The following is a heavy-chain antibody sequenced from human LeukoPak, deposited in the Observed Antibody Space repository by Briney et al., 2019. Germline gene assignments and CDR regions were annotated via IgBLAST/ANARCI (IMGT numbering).Heavy chain of an antibody. D-gene: IGHD1-26*01. J-gene: IGHJ3*02. Sequence: GASVKVSCKASGYTFTGYYMHWVRQAPGQGLEWMGRINPNSGGRNYAQKFQGRVTMTRDTSISTAYMELSRLRSDDTAVYYCARIKIVGATTGAFDIWGQGTMVTVSS. CDR2: INPNSGGR. CDR3: ARIKIVGATTGAFDI. CDR1: GYTFTGYY. V-gene: IGHV1-2*06.